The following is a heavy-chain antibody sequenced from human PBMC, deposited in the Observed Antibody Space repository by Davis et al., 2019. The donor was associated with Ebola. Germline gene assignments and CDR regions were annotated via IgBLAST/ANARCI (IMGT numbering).Heavy chain of an antibody. D-gene: IGHD3-10*01. J-gene: IGHJ4*02. Sequence: GESLMISCAASGCTFSSYWMHWVRQAPGKGLEWVANIKQDGSEKYYVDSVTGRFTISRDNAKNSLYLQMNSLRAEDTAVYYCARETYYYGSGSYGYYFDYWGQGTLVTVSS. CDR2: IKQDGSEK. CDR3: ARETYYYGSGSYGYYFDY. V-gene: IGHV3-7*03. CDR1: GCTFSSYW.